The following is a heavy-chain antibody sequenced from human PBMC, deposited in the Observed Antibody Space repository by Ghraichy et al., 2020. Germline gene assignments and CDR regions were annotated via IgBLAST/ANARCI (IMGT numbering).Heavy chain of an antibody. CDR1: GFTFGSYE. CDR2: ISSSGTTM. J-gene: IGHJ6*02. V-gene: IGHV3-48*03. CDR3: AKTIQEYYFYGMDV. Sequence: GGSLRLSCAASGFTFGSYEMNWVRQAPGKGLEWVSYISSSGTTMYYADSVKGRFTISRDNAKNSLYLQMNILRAEDTAVYYCAKTIQEYYFYGMDVWGLGTTVTVSS. D-gene: IGHD2-2*02.